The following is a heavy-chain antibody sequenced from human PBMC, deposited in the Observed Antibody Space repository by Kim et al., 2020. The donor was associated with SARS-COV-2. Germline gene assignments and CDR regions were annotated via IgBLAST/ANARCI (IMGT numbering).Heavy chain of an antibody. D-gene: IGHD1-26*01. J-gene: IGHJ4*02. CDR3: ARFRGYYFDY. CDR2: SH. Sequence: SHNYTPSRKSRVTISVDTSKNQFSLKLSSVTAADTAVYYCARFRGYYFDYWGQGTLVTVSS. V-gene: IGHV4-59*01.